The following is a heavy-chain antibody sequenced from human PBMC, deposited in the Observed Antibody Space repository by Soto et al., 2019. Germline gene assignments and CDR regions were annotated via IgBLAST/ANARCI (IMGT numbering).Heavy chain of an antibody. V-gene: IGHV3-33*06. Sequence: QVQLVESGGGVVQPGRSLRLSCAASGFTFSSYGMHWVRQAPGKGLEWVAVIWYDGSNKYYADSVKGRFTISRDNSKNTLYVQMNSLRAEDTAVYYCAHEQQLVFQHWGQGTLVTVSS. D-gene: IGHD6-13*01. CDR1: GFTFSSYG. CDR2: IWYDGSNK. J-gene: IGHJ1*01. CDR3: AHEQQLVFQH.